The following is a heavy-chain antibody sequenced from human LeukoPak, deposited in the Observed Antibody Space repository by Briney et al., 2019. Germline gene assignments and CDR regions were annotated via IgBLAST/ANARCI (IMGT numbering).Heavy chain of an antibody. CDR3: AKDDIVVVVAATRPFDY. Sequence: GGSLRLSCAASGFTFSGYGMHWVRQAPGKGLEWVAFIRYDGSNKYYADSVKGRFTISRDNSKNTLYLQMNSLRAEDTAVYYCAKDDIVVVVAATRPFDYWGQGTLVTVSS. CDR2: IRYDGSNK. V-gene: IGHV3-30*02. J-gene: IGHJ4*02. D-gene: IGHD2-15*01. CDR1: GFTFSGYG.